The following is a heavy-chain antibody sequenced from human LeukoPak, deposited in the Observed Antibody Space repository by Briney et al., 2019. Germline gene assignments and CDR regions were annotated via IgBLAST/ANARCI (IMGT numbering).Heavy chain of an antibody. CDR2: IHYSGSS. Sequence: SETLSLTCTVSGGSISSYYWSWIRQPPGKGLEWLGYIHYSGSSNDNPSLKSRVTISVDTSKNRFSLKLSSVTAADTAVYYCARHEGGRGDSQFDYWGQGTLVTVSS. J-gene: IGHJ4*02. CDR3: ARHEGGRGDSQFDY. D-gene: IGHD7-27*01. V-gene: IGHV4-59*08. CDR1: GGSISSYY.